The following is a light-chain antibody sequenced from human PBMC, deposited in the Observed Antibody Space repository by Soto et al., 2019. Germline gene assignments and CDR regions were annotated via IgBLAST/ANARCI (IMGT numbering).Light chain of an antibody. CDR3: AAWDDSLNVV. J-gene: IGLJ2*01. CDR2: GNR. Sequence: QSVLTQPPSVSGAPGQRVTLSCTGNSSNLGAGYDVHWYQQLPGAAPKLVIFGNRNRPSGVPERFSGSKSGTSASLAITGLQAEDEADYYCAAWDDSLNVVFGGGTQLTVL. V-gene: IGLV1-40*01. CDR1: SSNLGAGYD.